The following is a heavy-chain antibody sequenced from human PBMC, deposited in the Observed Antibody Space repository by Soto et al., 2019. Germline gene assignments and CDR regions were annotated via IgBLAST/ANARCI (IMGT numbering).Heavy chain of an antibody. CDR1: GYIFTNYD. D-gene: IGHD3-22*01. V-gene: IGHV1-8*01. CDR2: INPNSGNT. J-gene: IGHJ4*02. Sequence: ASVKVSFKASGYIFTNYDINWVRQATGQGLEYLGWINPNSGNTGYVQKLQGRVTMTTDTSTSTAYMELRSLRSDDTAVYYCARDGYYDSSGYYYFGDYWGQGTLVTVSS. CDR3: ARDGYYDSSGYYYFGDY.